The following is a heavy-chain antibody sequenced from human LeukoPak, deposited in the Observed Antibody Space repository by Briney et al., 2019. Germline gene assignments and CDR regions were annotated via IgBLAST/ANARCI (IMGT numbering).Heavy chain of an antibody. D-gene: IGHD5-12*01. CDR3: AKGYYSGYDSGAFDH. V-gene: IGHV1-69*13. Sequence: SVKVSCKASGGTFSSYAISWVRQAPGQGLEWMGGIIPIFGTANYAQKFQGRVTITADESTSTAYMELSSLRSEDTALYYCAKGYYSGYDSGAFDHWGQGTLVTVSS. CDR1: GGTFSSYA. J-gene: IGHJ4*02. CDR2: IIPIFGTA.